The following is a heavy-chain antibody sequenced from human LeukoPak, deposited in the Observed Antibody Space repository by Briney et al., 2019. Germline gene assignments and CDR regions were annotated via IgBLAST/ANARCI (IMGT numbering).Heavy chain of an antibody. Sequence: GGSLRLSCAASGFIFTNAGMSWVRQAPGKGLEWVGRIKRTSEGGATDYAAPVKGRFTISRDDSQNTVYLQMYSLKSEDTAVYYCAHVEQCLGRVLLYWGQGNLVTVSS. CDR1: GFIFTNAG. CDR3: AHVEQCLGRVLLY. V-gene: IGHV3-15*01. D-gene: IGHD6-19*01. CDR2: IKRTSEGGAT. J-gene: IGHJ4*02.